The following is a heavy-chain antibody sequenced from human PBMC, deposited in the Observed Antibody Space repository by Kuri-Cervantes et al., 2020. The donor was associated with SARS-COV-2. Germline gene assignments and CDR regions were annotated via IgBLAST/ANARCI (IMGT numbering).Heavy chain of an antibody. Sequence: ASVKVSCKASGYTFTSYYMHWVRQAPGQGLEWMGIINPSGGSTSYAQKFQGRVTMTRDTSISTAYMELSRLRSDDTAVYYCARDQIVVVPAASQYDAFDIWGQGTMVTVSS. V-gene: IGHV1-46*01. D-gene: IGHD2-2*01. CDR2: INPSGGST. CDR1: GYTFTSYY. J-gene: IGHJ3*02. CDR3: ARDQIVVVPAASQYDAFDI.